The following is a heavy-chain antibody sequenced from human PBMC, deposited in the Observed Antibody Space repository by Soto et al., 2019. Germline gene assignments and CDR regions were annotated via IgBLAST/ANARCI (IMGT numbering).Heavy chain of an antibody. Sequence: PSETLSLTCAVYGGSFSGYYWSWIRQPPGKGLEWIGEINHSGSTNYNPSLKSRVTISVDTSKNQYSLKLSSVTAADTAVYYCARRFSSLYGSGSYYNPLDYWGQGTLVTV. V-gene: IGHV4-34*01. CDR2: INHSGST. CDR1: GGSFSGYY. J-gene: IGHJ4*02. CDR3: ARRFSSLYGSGSYYNPLDY. D-gene: IGHD3-10*01.